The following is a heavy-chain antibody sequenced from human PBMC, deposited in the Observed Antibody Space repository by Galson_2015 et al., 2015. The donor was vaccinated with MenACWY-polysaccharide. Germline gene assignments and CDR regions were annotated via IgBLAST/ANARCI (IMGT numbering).Heavy chain of an antibody. Sequence: SLRLSCAGSGFTFSTYSMIWVRQAPGKGLEWVSAISGSSSYIYYADSVKGRFTISSDNAKNSLYLQMNSLGAEDTAVYYCASRTRFRTGSGPEDFWGQGTLVAVSS. CDR1: GFTFSTYS. V-gene: IGHV3-21*01. D-gene: IGHD1-14*01. J-gene: IGHJ4*02. CDR3: ASRTRFRTGSGPEDF. CDR2: ISGSSSYI.